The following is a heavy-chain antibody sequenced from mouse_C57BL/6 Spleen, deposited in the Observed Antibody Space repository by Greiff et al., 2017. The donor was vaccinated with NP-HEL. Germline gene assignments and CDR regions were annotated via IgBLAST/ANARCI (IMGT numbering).Heavy chain of an antibody. V-gene: IGHV1-15*01. D-gene: IGHD2-1*01. Sequence: QVHVKQSGAELVRPGASVTLSCKASGYTFTDYEMHWVKQTPVHGLEWIGAIDPETGGTAYNQKFKGKAILTADKSSSTAYMELRSLTSEDSAVYYCTRWGNYSAYWGQGTLVTVSA. CDR1: GYTFTDYE. CDR3: TRWGNYSAY. CDR2: IDPETGGT. J-gene: IGHJ3*01.